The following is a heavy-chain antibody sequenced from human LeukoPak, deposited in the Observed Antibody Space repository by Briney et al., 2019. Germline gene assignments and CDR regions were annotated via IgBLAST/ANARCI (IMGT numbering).Heavy chain of an antibody. V-gene: IGHV3-30*04. J-gene: IGHJ6*03. Sequence: SCKASGYTFTSYAMHWVRQAPGKRLEWVAVISYDGSNKYYADSVKGRFTISRDNTKNTLYLQMNSLRAEDTAVYYCPRDGEDIVVVPAAMSYYYYYMDVWGKGTTVTVSS. CDR3: PRDGEDIVVVPAAMSYYYYYMDV. D-gene: IGHD2-2*01. CDR1: GYTFTSYA. CDR2: ISYDGSNK.